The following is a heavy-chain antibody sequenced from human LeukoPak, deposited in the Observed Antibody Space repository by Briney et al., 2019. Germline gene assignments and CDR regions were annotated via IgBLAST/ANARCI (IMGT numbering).Heavy chain of an antibody. CDR2: ISSSSSFI. Sequence: GGSLRLSCAASGFTFSSYTMTWVRQAPGKGLEWVSSISSSSSFIYYADSVRGRFSISRDNAKNTLYLQMNSLRAEDTAVYYCAKVITMVRGEGDYWGQGTLVTVSS. CDR3: AKVITMVRGEGDY. CDR1: GFTFSSYT. V-gene: IGHV3-21*04. D-gene: IGHD3-10*01. J-gene: IGHJ4*02.